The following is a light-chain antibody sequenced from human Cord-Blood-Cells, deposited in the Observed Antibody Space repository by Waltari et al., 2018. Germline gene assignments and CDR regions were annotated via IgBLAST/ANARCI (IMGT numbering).Light chain of an antibody. J-gene: IGLJ3*02. CDR1: CSIASNY. V-gene: IGLV6-57*01. CDR2: EDN. Sequence: CSIASNYVQWYQQRPGSSPTTVIYEDNQRPSGVPDRFSGSIDSSSNSASLTISGLKTEDEADYYCQSYDSSNWVFGGGTKLTVL. CDR3: QSYDSSNWV.